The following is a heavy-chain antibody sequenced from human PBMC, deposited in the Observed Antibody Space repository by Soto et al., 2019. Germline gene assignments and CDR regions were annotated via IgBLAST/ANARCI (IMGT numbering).Heavy chain of an antibody. CDR1: GFTFSTYW. J-gene: IGHJ6*02. CDR3: ARGLKNYYGVDV. V-gene: IGHV3-74*01. CDR2: IKGDGSSL. Sequence: EVKVVESGGGLVQPGGSLRLSCAASGFTFSTYWMRWVRQVPGKGLVWVSRIKGDGSSLTYADSVKGRFTTSRDNGENTVYLQMGSLRADDTAVYYCARGLKNYYGVDVWGHGTTVTVSS.